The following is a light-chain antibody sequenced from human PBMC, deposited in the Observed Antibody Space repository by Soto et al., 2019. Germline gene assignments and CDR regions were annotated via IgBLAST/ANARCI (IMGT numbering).Light chain of an antibody. CDR2: DAS. J-gene: IGKJ1*01. CDR3: KQRSSSWT. CDR1: QSVSSY. V-gene: IGKV3-11*01. Sequence: DIVMAQSPATLSFSPGERATVSCRASQSVSSYLAWYQQKPGQAPRLLIYDASNRATGIPARFSGSGSGTDFTLTVSNLEPEDFAVYYCKQRSSSWTFGQGTKVDIK.